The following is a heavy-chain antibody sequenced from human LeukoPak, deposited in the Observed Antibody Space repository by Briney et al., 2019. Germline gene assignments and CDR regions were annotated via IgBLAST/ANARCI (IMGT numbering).Heavy chain of an antibody. CDR2: INSDGSST. V-gene: IGHV3-74*01. Sequence: GGSLRLSCAASRFTFTSYGMHWVRQAPGKGLVWVSRINSDGSSTSYADSVKGRFTISRDNAKNTLYLQMNSLRAEDTAVYYCARDPKGGYSGYDLGYWGQGTLVTVSS. CDR3: ARDPKGGYSGYDLGY. J-gene: IGHJ4*02. CDR1: RFTFTSYG. D-gene: IGHD5-12*01.